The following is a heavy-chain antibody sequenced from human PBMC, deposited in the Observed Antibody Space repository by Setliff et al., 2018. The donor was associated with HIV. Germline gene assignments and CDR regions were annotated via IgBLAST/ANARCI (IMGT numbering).Heavy chain of an antibody. CDR2: VYYSGNT. Sequence: SETLSLTCTVSGSLTSYYWSWIRQSPGKGLEWIGYVYYSGNTDYNPSLQSRVTISVDASRNQFYLKLSSVTAADTAVYYCARLHYDSRGYYHPYWGQGTLVTVSS. D-gene: IGHD3-22*01. CDR3: ARLHYDSRGYYHPY. CDR1: GSLTSYY. V-gene: IGHV4-59*01. J-gene: IGHJ4*02.